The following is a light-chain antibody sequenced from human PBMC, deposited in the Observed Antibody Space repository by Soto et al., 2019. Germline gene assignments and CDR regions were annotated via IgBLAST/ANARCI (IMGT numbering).Light chain of an antibody. V-gene: IGLV2-8*01. Sequence: QSALTQPPSASGSPGQSVTISCTGTSSDVGGYNYVSWYQHHPGKAPKVMIYEVSKRPSGVPDRFSGAKSGITASLTVSGLHAEDEADYCCSSYAGSNLVFGGGTKVTVL. CDR1: SSDVGGYNY. J-gene: IGLJ2*01. CDR3: SSYAGSNLV. CDR2: EVS.